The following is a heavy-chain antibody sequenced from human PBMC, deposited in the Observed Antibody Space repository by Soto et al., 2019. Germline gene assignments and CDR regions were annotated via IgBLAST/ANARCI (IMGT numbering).Heavy chain of an antibody. V-gene: IGHV4-31*03. CDR3: ARGLTNGVWSGDYFDY. D-gene: IGHD2-8*01. CDR1: GGSISSGGYY. J-gene: IGHJ4*02. Sequence: QVQLQESGPGLVKPSQTLSLTCTVSGGSISSGGYYWSWIRQHPGKGLEWIGYIYYSGSTYYNPSLNSRVTISVDTSKNQFSLKLSSVTAADTAVYYCARGLTNGVWSGDYFDYWGQGTLVTVSS. CDR2: IYYSGST.